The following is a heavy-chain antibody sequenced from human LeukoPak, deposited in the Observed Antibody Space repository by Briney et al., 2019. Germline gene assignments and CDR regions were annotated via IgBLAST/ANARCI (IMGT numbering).Heavy chain of an antibody. CDR3: ARQPTVDGMDV. D-gene: IGHD4-4*01. V-gene: IGHV4-59*01. J-gene: IGHJ6*02. Sequence: SETLSLTCTVSGGSISSYYWSWIRQPPGKGLEWIGYIYYSGSTNYNPSLKSRVTISVDTSKNQFSLKLSSVTAADTAVYYCARQPTVDGMDVWGQGTTVTVSS. CDR2: IYYSGST. CDR1: GGSISSYY.